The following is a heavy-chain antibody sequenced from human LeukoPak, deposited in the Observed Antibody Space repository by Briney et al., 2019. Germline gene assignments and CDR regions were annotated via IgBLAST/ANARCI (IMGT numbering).Heavy chain of an antibody. CDR1: GYTFTGYY. V-gene: IGHV1-18*04. J-gene: IGHJ4*02. CDR2: ISAYNGNT. D-gene: IGHD6-13*01. CDR3: ARGARRSEYSSSWYDY. Sequence: ASVKVSCKASGYTFTGYYMHWVRQAPGQGLEWMGWISAYNGNTNYAQKLQGRVTMTTDTSTSTAYMELRSLRSDDTAVYYCARGARRSEYSSSWYDYWGQGTLVTVSS.